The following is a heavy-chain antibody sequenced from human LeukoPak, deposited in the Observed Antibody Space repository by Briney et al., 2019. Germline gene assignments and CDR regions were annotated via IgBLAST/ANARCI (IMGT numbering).Heavy chain of an antibody. D-gene: IGHD6-19*01. CDR2: ISSSGSTI. CDR1: GFTFSSYE. CDR3: ARGRAEQWLVSSNYFDY. J-gene: IGHJ4*02. Sequence: GGSLRLSCAASGFTFSSYEMNWVRQAPGKGLEWVSYISSSGSTIYYADSVKGRFTISRDNAKNSLYLQMNSLRAEDTAVYYCARGRAEQWLVSSNYFDYWGQGTLVTVSS. V-gene: IGHV3-48*03.